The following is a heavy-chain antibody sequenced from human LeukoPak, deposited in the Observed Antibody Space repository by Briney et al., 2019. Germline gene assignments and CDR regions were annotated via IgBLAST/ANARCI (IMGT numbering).Heavy chain of an antibody. J-gene: IGHJ6*02. D-gene: IGHD2-21*02. CDR2: IQSDGSYK. Sequence: GGSLRLSCAGSGFTFSHYGMHWVRQGPGKGLEWVAGIQSDGSYKYYADSVKGRFTISRDNSKNTLYLQMNSLRAEDTAVYYCARDGPREVTDIYYYYGMDVWGQGTTVTVSS. V-gene: IGHV3-33*01. CDR3: ARDGPREVTDIYYYYGMDV. CDR1: GFTFSHYG.